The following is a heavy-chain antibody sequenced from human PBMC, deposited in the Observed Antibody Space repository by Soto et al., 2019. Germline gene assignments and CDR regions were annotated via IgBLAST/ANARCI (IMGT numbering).Heavy chain of an antibody. CDR1: GYAFTTYG. CDR2: ISAHNGNT. Sequence: QVHLVQSGAEVKKPGASVKVSCQGSGYAFTTYGITWVRQAPGQGLEWMGWISAHNGNTNYAQKLQGRVTVTRDTPTSTAYMGLRSRRYDDTAVYYCAGGRYGDYWGQGALVTVSS. CDR3: AGGRYGDY. D-gene: IGHD3-16*01. V-gene: IGHV1-18*01. J-gene: IGHJ4*02.